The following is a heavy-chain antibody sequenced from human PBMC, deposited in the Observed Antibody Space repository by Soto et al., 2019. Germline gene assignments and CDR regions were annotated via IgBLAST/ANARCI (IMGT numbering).Heavy chain of an antibody. D-gene: IGHD2-21*02. J-gene: IGHJ6*02. V-gene: IGHV4-30-4*08. CDR1: GGSISYEYYH. CDR3: AREDDGGDRDYYGLDV. CDR2: IHYSGSI. Sequence: ASETLSLTCTVSGGSISYEYYHWTWIRQSPGKSLEWIGYIHYSGSIIYNPSFKSRVTISVDTSKNQFSLQLSSVTAADTAVYFCAREDDGGDRDYYGLDVWGQGTTVTVSS.